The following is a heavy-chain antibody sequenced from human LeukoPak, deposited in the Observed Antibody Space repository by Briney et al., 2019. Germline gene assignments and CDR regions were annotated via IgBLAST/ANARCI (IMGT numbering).Heavy chain of an antibody. CDR1: GGTFSSYA. CDR3: ARVIGYCSGGSCYSAPDWYFDL. CDR2: IIPIFGTA. V-gene: IGHV1-69*13. Sequence: SVKVSCKASGGTFSSYAISWVRQAPGQGLEWMGGIIPIFGTANYAQKFQGRVTITADESTSTAYMELSSLRSEDTAVYYCARVIGYCSGGSCYSAPDWYFDLWGRGTLVTVSS. J-gene: IGHJ2*01. D-gene: IGHD2-15*01.